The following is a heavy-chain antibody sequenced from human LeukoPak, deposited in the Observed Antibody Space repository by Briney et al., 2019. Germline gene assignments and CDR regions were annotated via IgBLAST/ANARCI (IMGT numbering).Heavy chain of an antibody. CDR1: GGSIIRGTYY. CDR3: ARLWSGFRPPDY. D-gene: IGHD3-3*01. Sequence: SETLSLTCTVSGGSIIRGTYYWGWVRQAPGKGVEWIGSMSYSGRNYQNTPRKRRPTICEETSKKQLSLKLSSVTAADTAVYYCARLWSGFRPPDYWGQGTPVTVSS. CDR2: MSYSGRN. V-gene: IGHV4-39*01. J-gene: IGHJ4*02.